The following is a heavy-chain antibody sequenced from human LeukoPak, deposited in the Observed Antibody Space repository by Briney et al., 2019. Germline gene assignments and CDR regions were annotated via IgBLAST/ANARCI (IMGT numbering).Heavy chain of an antibody. CDR1: GFTVSSNY. CDR3: ARDLGWGATTFGYFDY. D-gene: IGHD1-26*01. V-gene: IGHV3-66*01. Sequence: PGGSLRLSCAASGFTVSSNYMSWVRQAPGKGLEWVSVIYSGGSTYYADSVKGRFTISRDNSKNMLYLQMNSLRAEDTAVYYCARDLGWGATTFGYFDYWGQGTLVTVSS. J-gene: IGHJ4*02. CDR2: IYSGGST.